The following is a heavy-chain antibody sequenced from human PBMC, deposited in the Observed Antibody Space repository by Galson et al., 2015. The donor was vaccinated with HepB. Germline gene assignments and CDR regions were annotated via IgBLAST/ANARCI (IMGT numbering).Heavy chain of an antibody. Sequence: SLRLSCAASGFTFSSYGMHWVRQAPGKGLEWVAFIRYDGSNKYYADSVKGRFTISRDNSKNTLYLQMNSLRAEDTAVYYCAKDFPSVVVPAASTYYYYGMDVRGQGTTVTVSS. J-gene: IGHJ6*02. CDR1: GFTFSSYG. D-gene: IGHD2-2*01. CDR3: AKDFPSVVVPAASTYYYYGMDV. CDR2: IRYDGSNK. V-gene: IGHV3-30*02.